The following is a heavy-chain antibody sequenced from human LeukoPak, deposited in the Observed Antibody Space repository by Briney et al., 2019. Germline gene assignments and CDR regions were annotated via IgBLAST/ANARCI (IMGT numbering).Heavy chain of an antibody. V-gene: IGHV3-48*01. J-gene: IGHJ5*02. CDR1: GFIFSQYS. Sequence: GGSLRLSCAASGFIFSQYSMNWVRQAPGKGLEWVSHIRSSSETFYADSVKGRFTISRDNARNSLYLQMNNLRGEDTAIYYCARDAGNSGYGCDLWGQGTLVTVSS. CDR3: ARDAGNSGYGCDL. CDR2: IRSSSET. D-gene: IGHD5-12*01.